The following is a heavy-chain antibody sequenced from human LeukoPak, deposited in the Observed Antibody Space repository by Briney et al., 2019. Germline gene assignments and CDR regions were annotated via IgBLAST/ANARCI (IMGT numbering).Heavy chain of an antibody. CDR1: GGSISSGGYY. V-gene: IGHV4-30-2*01. CDR2: IYHSGST. J-gene: IGHJ4*02. CDR3: AKTRISAAGTPFDY. D-gene: IGHD6-13*01. Sequence: SQTLSLTCTVSGGSISSGGYYWSWIRQPPGKGLECIGYIYHSGSTYYNPSLKSRVTISVDRSKNQFSLRLSSVSAADTAVYYCAKTRISAAGTPFDYWGQGTLVTVSS.